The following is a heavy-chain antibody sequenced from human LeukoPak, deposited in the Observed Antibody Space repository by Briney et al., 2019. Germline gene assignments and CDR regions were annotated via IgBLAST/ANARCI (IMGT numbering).Heavy chain of an antibody. CDR2: ISGSGGST. D-gene: IGHD6-13*01. Sequence: PGGSLRLSCAASGFTFSSYAMSWVRQAPGKGLEWVSAISGSGGSTYYADSVKGRFTISRDNSKNTLYLQMNSLRAEDTAVYYCAKQPTGSSWYGDFDYWGQGTLITVSS. J-gene: IGHJ4*02. CDR3: AKQPTGSSWYGDFDY. V-gene: IGHV3-23*01. CDR1: GFTFSSYA.